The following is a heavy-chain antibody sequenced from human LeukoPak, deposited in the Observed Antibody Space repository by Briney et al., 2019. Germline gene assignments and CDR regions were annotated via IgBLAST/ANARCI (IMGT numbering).Heavy chain of an antibody. CDR2: IYHSGST. V-gene: IGHV4-38-2*02. D-gene: IGHD3-10*01. Sequence: SETLSLTCTVSGYSISSGYYCGWIRQPPGKGLEWIGSIYHSGSTYYNPSLKSRVTISVDTSKNQFSLKLSSVTAADTAVYYGARDLVWFGGDDAFDIWGQGTMVTVSS. CDR3: ARDLVWFGGDDAFDI. J-gene: IGHJ3*02. CDR1: GYSISSGYY.